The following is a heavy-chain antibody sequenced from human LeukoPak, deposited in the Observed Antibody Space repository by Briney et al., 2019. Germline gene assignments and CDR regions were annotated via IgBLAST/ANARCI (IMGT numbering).Heavy chain of an antibody. CDR1: GGSISSGDYY. D-gene: IGHD3-9*01. J-gene: IGHJ4*02. V-gene: IGHV4-30-4*01. Sequence: NPSQTLSLTCTVSGGSISSGDYYWRWIRQPPGKGLEWIGYIYYSGSTYYNPSLKSRVTISVDTSKNQFSLKLSSVTAADTAVYYCARSDILTGYYIDYWGQGTLVTVSS. CDR2: IYYSGST. CDR3: ARSDILTGYYIDY.